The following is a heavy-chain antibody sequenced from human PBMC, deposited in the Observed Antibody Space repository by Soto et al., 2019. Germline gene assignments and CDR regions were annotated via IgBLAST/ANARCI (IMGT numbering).Heavy chain of an antibody. CDR2: INPSGGST. J-gene: IGHJ4*02. D-gene: IGHD1-26*01. CDR3: ARDSGSYYCYY. Sequence: ASVKVSCKASGYTFTSYYMHWVRQAPGQGLEWMGIINPSGGSTSYARKFQGRVTMTRDTSTSTVYMELSSLRSEDTAVYYCARDSGSYYCYYWGQGTLVTVSS. V-gene: IGHV1-46*01. CDR1: GYTFTSYY.